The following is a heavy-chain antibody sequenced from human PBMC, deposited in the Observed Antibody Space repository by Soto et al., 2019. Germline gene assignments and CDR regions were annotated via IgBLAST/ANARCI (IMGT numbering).Heavy chain of an antibody. D-gene: IGHD4-17*01. V-gene: IGHV3-23*01. CDR2: ISDSGDSA. Sequence: GGSLRLSCAASGFTFSSYAMSWVRQAPGKGLEWVSGISDSGDSAYYADSVKGRFTISRDNSKNKLYLQMNSLRAEDTAVYYCAKDVSYGGKRPYYFDYWGQGTLVTVSS. CDR1: GFTFSSYA. CDR3: AKDVSYGGKRPYYFDY. J-gene: IGHJ4*02.